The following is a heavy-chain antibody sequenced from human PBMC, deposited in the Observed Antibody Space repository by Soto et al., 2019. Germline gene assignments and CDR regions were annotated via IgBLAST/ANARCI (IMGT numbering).Heavy chain of an antibody. CDR3: AKDLTRQLAYWLDP. V-gene: IGHV1-2*02. D-gene: IGHD6-6*01. Sequence: ASVKVSCKASGFSFTGYYIHWLRQAPGQGLEWMGWINAHSGGTEYAQKFQGRVTLTRDTSIATAYLTLTSLTSDDTALYYCAKDLTRQLAYWLDPWGQGAQGTVPQ. CDR1: GFSFTGYY. J-gene: IGHJ5*02. CDR2: INAHSGGT.